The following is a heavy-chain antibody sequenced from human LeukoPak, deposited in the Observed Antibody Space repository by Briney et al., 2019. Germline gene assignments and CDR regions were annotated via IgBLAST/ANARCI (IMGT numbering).Heavy chain of an antibody. CDR3: ARSLYYYDSSGYYPGFADY. CDR1: GYTFTSYG. J-gene: IGHJ4*02. Sequence: SVKVSCKASGYTFTSYGISWVRQAPGQGLEWMGGIIPIFGTANYAQKFQGRVTITADESTSTAYMELSSLRSEDTAVYYCARSLYYYDSSGYYPGFADYWGQGTLVTVSS. CDR2: IIPIFGTA. D-gene: IGHD3-22*01. V-gene: IGHV1-69*13.